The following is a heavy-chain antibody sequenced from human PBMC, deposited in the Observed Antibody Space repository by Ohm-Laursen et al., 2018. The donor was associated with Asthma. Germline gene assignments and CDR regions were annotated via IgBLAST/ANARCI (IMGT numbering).Heavy chain of an antibody. D-gene: IGHD6-6*01. Sequence: SLRLSCSASGFTFSSYSLYWVRPAPGKGMEWVSSISSSSSYIYYADSVKGRFTISRDNAKNSLYLQMNSLRAEETAVYYCAREDWYSSSYWFDPWGQGTLVTVSS. V-gene: IGHV3-21*01. CDR1: GFTFSSYS. J-gene: IGHJ5*02. CDR2: ISSSSSYI. CDR3: AREDWYSSSYWFDP.